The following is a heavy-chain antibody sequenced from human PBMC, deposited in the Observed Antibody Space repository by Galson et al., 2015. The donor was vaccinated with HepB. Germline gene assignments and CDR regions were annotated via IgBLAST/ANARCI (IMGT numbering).Heavy chain of an antibody. D-gene: IGHD2/OR15-2a*01. CDR2: IRPKEQFYAT. CDR3: IRHVEYYRPY. J-gene: IGHJ4*02. CDR1: GAIFSGSA. V-gene: IGHV3-73*01. Sequence: SLRLSCAASGAIFSGSAIHWVRQAPGKGLERVGHIRPKEQFYATPYSASVGGRFTISRNDSKNTAFLHMNSLRVEDTAVYNCIRHVEYYRPYGGQGSLVTVSS.